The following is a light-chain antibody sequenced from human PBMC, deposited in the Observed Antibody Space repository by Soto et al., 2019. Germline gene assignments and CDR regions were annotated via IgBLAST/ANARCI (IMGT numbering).Light chain of an antibody. CDR3: HQYGSTSWT. Sequence: EIVLTQSPGTLSLSPGEGATPSCRASQSVSTNFFAWYQKKPGQAPRLLIYGASTSATGIPDRYSGSGSGTDFTLTISSLEPEEFAVYYCHQYGSTSWTCGQGTKVEIK. CDR2: GAS. J-gene: IGKJ1*01. CDR1: QSVSTNF. V-gene: IGKV3-20*01.